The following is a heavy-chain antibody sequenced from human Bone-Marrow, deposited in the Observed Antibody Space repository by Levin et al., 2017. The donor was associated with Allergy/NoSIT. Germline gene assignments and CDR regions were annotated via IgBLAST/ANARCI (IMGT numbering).Heavy chain of an antibody. CDR2: TSSSGSS. J-gene: IGHJ2*01. CDR1: GDSLKTYF. Sequence: MASETLSLKCTVSGDSLKTYFWGWIRQSPGRGLEWIGHTSSSGSSQYNPSLKSRVTLSTDTSHNEISLRLTSVTPADTAVYYCARVRSVTIISGYFDLWGRGTPVTVSS. CDR3: ARVRSVTIISGYFDL. V-gene: IGHV4-59*01. D-gene: IGHD3-10*01.